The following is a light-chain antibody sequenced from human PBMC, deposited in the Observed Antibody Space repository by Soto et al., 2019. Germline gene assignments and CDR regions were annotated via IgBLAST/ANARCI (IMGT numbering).Light chain of an antibody. V-gene: IGKV3-11*01. J-gene: IGKJ1*01. CDR2: DAS. CDR1: QRVGSV. Sequence: EIVLTQSPDTLSLSPGERATLSCRASQRVGSVLAWYQQKPGQAPRLVIYDASKRATGIPARFSGSGSGTDFTLTINSLEPEDFAVYYCQQSSKMPLTFGHGTKVDIK. CDR3: QQSSKMPLT.